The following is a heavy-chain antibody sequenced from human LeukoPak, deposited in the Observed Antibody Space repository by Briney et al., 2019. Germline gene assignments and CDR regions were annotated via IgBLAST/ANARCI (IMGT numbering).Heavy chain of an antibody. Sequence: ASVKVSCKASGYTFTNHAMHWVRQAPGQGLGWMGWIDTANGNTKYLQKFQDRVTITRDTSARIVYMELSSLRFEDTALYYCARPGASSPGNWFASWGQGSLVTVSS. J-gene: IGHJ5*01. CDR3: ARPGASSPGNWFAS. CDR1: GYTFTNHA. D-gene: IGHD6-13*01. V-gene: IGHV1-3*04. CDR2: IDTANGNT.